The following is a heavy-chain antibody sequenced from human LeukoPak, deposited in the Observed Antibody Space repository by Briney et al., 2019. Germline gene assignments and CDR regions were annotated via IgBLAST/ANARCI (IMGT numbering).Heavy chain of an antibody. J-gene: IGHJ3*02. CDR3: AREQIVATPDAFDI. CDR1: GFTFSSDS. D-gene: IGHD5-12*01. Sequence: PGGSLRLSCAASGFTFSSDSMNWVRQAPGKGLEWVSSISSSSSYIYYADSVKGRFTISRDNAKNSLYLQMNSLRAEDTAVYYCAREQIVATPDAFDIWGQGTMVTVSS. V-gene: IGHV3-21*01. CDR2: ISSSSSYI.